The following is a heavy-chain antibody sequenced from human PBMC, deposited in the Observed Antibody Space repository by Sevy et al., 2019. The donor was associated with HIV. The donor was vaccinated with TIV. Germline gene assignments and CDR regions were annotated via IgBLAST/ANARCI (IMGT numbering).Heavy chain of an antibody. Sequence: GGSLRLSCGASGFAFDDYSMSWIRQAPGKGLEWVATLSFGCGKINYADSVKGRFTISRDNSKNSFYLQMDNLRVEDTALYYCTREGCTRPHDYWGQGTRVTVSS. CDR3: TREGCTRPHDY. D-gene: IGHD2-8*01. CDR2: LSFGCGKI. CDR1: GFAFDDYS. J-gene: IGHJ4*02. V-gene: IGHV3-23*01.